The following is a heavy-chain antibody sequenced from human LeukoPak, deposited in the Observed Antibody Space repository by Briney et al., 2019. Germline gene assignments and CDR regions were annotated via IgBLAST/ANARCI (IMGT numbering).Heavy chain of an antibody. CDR1: GYTFTSYG. D-gene: IGHD4-23*01. V-gene: IGHV1-18*01. Sequence: GASVKVSCKASGYTFTSYGISWVRQAPGQGLEWMGWISGYNGHTNYAQKLQGRVTMTTDTSTSTAYMELRSLRSDDTAVYYCARPATTVGFDYWGQGTLVTVSS. CDR2: ISGYNGHT. CDR3: ARPATTVGFDY. J-gene: IGHJ4*02.